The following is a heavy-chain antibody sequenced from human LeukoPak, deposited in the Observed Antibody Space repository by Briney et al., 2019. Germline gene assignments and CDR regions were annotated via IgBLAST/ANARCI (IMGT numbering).Heavy chain of an antibody. Sequence: SETLSLTCTVSGGSISSNSFYWGWIRQPPGKGLQWVGSIHYNGNTYYNPSLKTRVAMSLDTSKNQFSLRLWSVTAADTAVYFSARHDYGDYVPTIDIWGQGTLLTVSS. CDR1: GGSISSNSFY. CDR3: ARHDYGDYVPTIDI. D-gene: IGHD4-17*01. J-gene: IGHJ3*02. CDR2: IHYNGNT. V-gene: IGHV4-39*01.